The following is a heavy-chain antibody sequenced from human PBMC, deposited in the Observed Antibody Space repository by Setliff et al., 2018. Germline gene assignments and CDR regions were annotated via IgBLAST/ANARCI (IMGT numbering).Heavy chain of an antibody. Sequence: PGESLKISCAASGFSFSSYTMHWVRQAPGKGLEWVSLITWDGGTRNFAESVKGRFTISRDNNNNSLYLQMNSLRNEDTALYYCVRSTSYLDRRGYKGYYFDHWGQGTPVTVSS. J-gene: IGHJ4*02. CDR1: GFSFSSYT. D-gene: IGHD3-22*01. CDR3: VRSTSYLDRRGYKGYYFDH. CDR2: ITWDGGTR. V-gene: IGHV3-43*01.